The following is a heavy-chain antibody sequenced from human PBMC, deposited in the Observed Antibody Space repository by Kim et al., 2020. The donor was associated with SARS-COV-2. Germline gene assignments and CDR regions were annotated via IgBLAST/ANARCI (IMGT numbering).Heavy chain of an antibody. V-gene: IGHV3-23*01. D-gene: IGHD2-15*01. Sequence: GGSLRLSCAASGFTFSSYVMSWVRQAPGKGLEWVSAISGSGGSTYYADSVKGRFTISGDNSKNTLYLQINSLRAEDTAVYYCAKPFFYVVDWWYYYYVDVWGKGTTVTVSS. CDR1: GFTFSSYV. J-gene: IGHJ6*03. CDR3: AKPFFYVVDWWYYYYVDV. CDR2: ISGSGGST.